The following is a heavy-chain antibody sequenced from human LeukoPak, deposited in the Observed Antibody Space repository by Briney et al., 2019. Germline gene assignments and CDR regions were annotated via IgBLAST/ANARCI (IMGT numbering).Heavy chain of an antibody. J-gene: IGHJ4*02. Sequence: GGSLRLSCAASGFTFSDYYMSWIRQAPGKGLEWVSYISSSGSTIYYADSVKGRFTISRDNAKNSLYLQMNSLRAEDTAVYYCAGPLYYYDSSGYSDYWGQGTLVTVSS. CDR2: ISSSGSTI. D-gene: IGHD3-22*01. CDR1: GFTFSDYY. CDR3: AGPLYYYDSSGYSDY. V-gene: IGHV3-11*01.